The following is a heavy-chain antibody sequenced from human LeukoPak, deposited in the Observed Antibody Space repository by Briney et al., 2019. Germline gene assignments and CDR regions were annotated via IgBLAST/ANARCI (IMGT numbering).Heavy chain of an antibody. D-gene: IGHD6-19*01. CDR2: IKQDGSEK. J-gene: IGHJ4*02. V-gene: IGHV3-7*01. CDR1: GFTFSSYS. CDR3: ARQYSSGWYPYFDY. Sequence: GGSLRLSCAASGFTFSSYSMNWVRQAPGKGLEWVANIKQDGSEKYYVDSVKGRFTISRDNAKNSLYLQMNSLRAEDTAVYYCARQYSSGWYPYFDYWGQGTLVTVSS.